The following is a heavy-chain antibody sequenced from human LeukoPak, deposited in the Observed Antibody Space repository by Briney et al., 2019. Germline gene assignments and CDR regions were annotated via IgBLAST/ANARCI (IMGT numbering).Heavy chain of an antibody. Sequence: ASVKVSCKASGYTFTTDGISWVRQAPGQGLEWIGWISAYIGNTNNAQKLQGRVTMTTDTSTSTAYMELRSLRSDDTAVYYCARDLFSGYSYGYSPFQYWGQGTLVTVSS. CDR1: GYTFTTDG. D-gene: IGHD5-18*01. CDR2: ISAYIGNT. CDR3: ARDLFSGYSYGYSPFQY. V-gene: IGHV1-18*01. J-gene: IGHJ4*02.